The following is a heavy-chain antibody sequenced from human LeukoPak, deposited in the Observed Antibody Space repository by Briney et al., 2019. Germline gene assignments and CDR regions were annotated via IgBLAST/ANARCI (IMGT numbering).Heavy chain of an antibody. J-gene: IGHJ4*02. Sequence: GGSLRLSCAASGFTFSRYWMSWVRQPPGKGLEWVAVIWYDGSNKYYADSVKGRFTISRDNSKNTLYLQMNSLRAEDTAVYYCARDLKQLGNWGQGTLVTVSS. CDR2: IWYDGSNK. V-gene: IGHV3-33*07. CDR1: GFTFSRYW. CDR3: ARDLKQLGN. D-gene: IGHD6-13*01.